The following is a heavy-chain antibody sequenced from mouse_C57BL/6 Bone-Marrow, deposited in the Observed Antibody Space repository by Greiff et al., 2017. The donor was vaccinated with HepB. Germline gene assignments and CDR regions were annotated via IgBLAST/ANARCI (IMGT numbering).Heavy chain of an antibody. V-gene: IGHV5-9*01. Sequence: EVQRVESGGGLVKPGGSLKLSCAASGFTFSSYTMSWVRQTPEKRLEWVATISGGGGNTYYPDSVKGRFTISRDNAKNTLYLQMSSLRSEDTALYYCARRGGDYLSSWGQGTLVTVSA. J-gene: IGHJ3*02. D-gene: IGHD2-4*01. CDR2: ISGGGGNT. CDR1: GFTFSSYT. CDR3: ARRGGDYLSS.